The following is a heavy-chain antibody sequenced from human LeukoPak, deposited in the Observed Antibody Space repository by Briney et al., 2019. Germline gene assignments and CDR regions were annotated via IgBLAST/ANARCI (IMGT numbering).Heavy chain of an antibody. CDR3: AKCLGRSSSFHYYYYMDV. Sequence: GGSLRLSCAASGFTFSSYAMSWVRQAPGKGLEWVSAISGSGGSTYYADSVKGRFTISRDNSKNTLYLQMNSLRAEDTAVYYCAKCLGRSSSFHYYYYMDVWGKGTTVTVSS. CDR1: GFTFSSYA. J-gene: IGHJ6*03. CDR2: ISGSGGST. V-gene: IGHV3-23*01. D-gene: IGHD6-6*01.